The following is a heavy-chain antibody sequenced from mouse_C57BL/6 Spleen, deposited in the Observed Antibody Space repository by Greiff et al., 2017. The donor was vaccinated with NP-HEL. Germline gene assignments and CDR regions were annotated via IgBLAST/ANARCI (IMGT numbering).Heavy chain of an antibody. CDR1: GYAFSSYW. J-gene: IGHJ4*01. D-gene: IGHD1-1*01. V-gene: IGHV1-80*01. CDR3: GKEVYYRTYAMDY. CDR2: IYPGDGDT. Sequence: VQLQQSGAELVKPGASVKISCKASGYAFSSYWRNWVKQRPGKGLEWSGQIYPGDGDTNYNGKFKGKAKLTADKSASTAYMQLSSLSSEDSAVYFWGKEVYYRTYAMDYWGQRTSVTVSS.